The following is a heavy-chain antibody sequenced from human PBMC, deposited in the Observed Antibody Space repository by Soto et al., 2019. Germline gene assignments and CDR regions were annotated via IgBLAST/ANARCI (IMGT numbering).Heavy chain of an antibody. CDR2: INDRGSI. CDR3: ARESHDILTGPPWVWYFDL. D-gene: IGHD3-9*01. CDR1: GGSFSGYY. Sequence: QVQLQQWGAGPLRPLETLSLTCGVSGGSFSGYYWAWIRQSPGKGLEWIGEINDRGSINYNPCLKSRVSISVDTSKNHSSLHLRSVTAADTAVYYCARESHDILTGPPWVWYFDLWGRGTLVTVSS. J-gene: IGHJ2*01. V-gene: IGHV4-34*01.